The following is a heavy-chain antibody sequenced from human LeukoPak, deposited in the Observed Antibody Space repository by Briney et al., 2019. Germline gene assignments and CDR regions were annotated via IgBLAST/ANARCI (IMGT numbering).Heavy chain of an antibody. J-gene: IGHJ4*02. V-gene: IGHV4-4*07. D-gene: IGHD5-18*01. Sequence: SETLSLTCTVSGGSISSYYWSWIRQPAVKGLGWIGRIYTSGSTNYNPSLKSRVTMSVDTSKNQFSLKLSSVTAADTAVYYCARGRIGYSYGFIDYWGQGTLVTVSS. CDR3: ARGRIGYSYGFIDY. CDR1: GGSISSYY. CDR2: IYTSGST.